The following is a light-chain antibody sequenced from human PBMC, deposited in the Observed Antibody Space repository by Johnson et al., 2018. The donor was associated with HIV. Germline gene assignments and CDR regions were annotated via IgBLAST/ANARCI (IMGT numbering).Light chain of an antibody. Sequence: QSVLTQPPSVSAAPGQKVTISCSGSSSNIGNNYVSWYQQLPGTAPKLLIYENNKRPSGIPDRFSGSKSGTSATLGITGLQTGDEADYYCGTWDSSLMAGPLYVFGTGTKVTVL. CDR1: SSNIGNNY. V-gene: IGLV1-51*02. CDR3: GTWDSSLMAGPLYV. J-gene: IGLJ1*01. CDR2: ENN.